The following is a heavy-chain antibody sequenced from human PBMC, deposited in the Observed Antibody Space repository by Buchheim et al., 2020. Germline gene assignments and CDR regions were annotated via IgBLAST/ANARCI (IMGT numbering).Heavy chain of an antibody. J-gene: IGHJ2*01. Sequence: QVQLQESGPGLVKPSQTLSLTCTVSGGSISSGGYYWSWIRQHPGEGLEWIGYIYYSGSTYYNPSLQTRVTISVDTSKNQSSLKLSSVTAADTAVYYCARSPVVVIPSVRYFDLWGRGTL. CDR3: ARSPVVVIPSVRYFDL. CDR1: GGSISSGGYY. D-gene: IGHD3-22*01. V-gene: IGHV4-31*03. CDR2: IYYSGST.